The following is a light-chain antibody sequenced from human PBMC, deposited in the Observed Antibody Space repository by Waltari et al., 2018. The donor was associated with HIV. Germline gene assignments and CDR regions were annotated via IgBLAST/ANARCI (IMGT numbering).Light chain of an antibody. CDR2: LGS. J-gene: IGKJ1*01. CDR3: MQARQTPET. V-gene: IGKV2-28*01. Sequence: IVMTQSPLSLPVTPGEPASMSCRSSQSLLHSNGYNYLDWYLQKPGQSPQLLIYLGSHRASGVPDRFSGSASGTDFTLKSSRVEAEDVGVYYCMQARQTPETFGQGTKVEIK. CDR1: QSLLHSNGYNY.